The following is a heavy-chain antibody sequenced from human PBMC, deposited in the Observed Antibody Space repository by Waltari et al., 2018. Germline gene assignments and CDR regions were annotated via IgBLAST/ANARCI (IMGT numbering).Heavy chain of an antibody. CDR2: LRYDGSNK. CDR3: AKEIGGIAPG. V-gene: IGHV3-30*02. D-gene: IGHD6-13*01. J-gene: IGHJ4*02. Sequence: QVQLVESGGGVVQPGGSLRLSCAASGFTFSSYGMHWVRQAPGKGLEGVAFLRYDGSNKYYAESVKGRITISRDNSKNTLYLEMNSLRAEDTAVYYCAKEIGGIAPGWGQGTLVTVSS. CDR1: GFTFSSYG.